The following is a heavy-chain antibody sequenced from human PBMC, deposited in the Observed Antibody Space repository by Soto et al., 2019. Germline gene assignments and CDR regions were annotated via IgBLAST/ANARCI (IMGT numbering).Heavy chain of an antibody. CDR3: ARPKDYDDCLDL. CDR2: INAGNGNT. CDR1: GYTFTSYA. D-gene: IGHD3-22*01. V-gene: IGHV1-3*01. Sequence: ASVKVSWKASGYTFTSYAMHWVRQAPGQRLEWMGWINAGNGNTKYSQKFQGRVTFTRDTSANTAYMELSSLISEDTAVYYCARPKDYDDCLDLWGQGTLVTISS. J-gene: IGHJ4*02.